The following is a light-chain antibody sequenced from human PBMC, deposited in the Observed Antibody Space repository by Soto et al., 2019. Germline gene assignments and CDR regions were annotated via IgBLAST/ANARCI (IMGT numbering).Light chain of an antibody. J-gene: IGKJ1*01. CDR3: QQLNAFPWT. CDR2: AAS. Sequence: IQLTQSPSFLSASVGDRVTITCRASQGISNYLAWYQQEPGKGPKLLIYAASTLQSGVPSRFSGSGSGTEFTLTISSLQPVDFATFYCQQLNAFPWTFGQGTKLDIK. CDR1: QGISNY. V-gene: IGKV1-9*01.